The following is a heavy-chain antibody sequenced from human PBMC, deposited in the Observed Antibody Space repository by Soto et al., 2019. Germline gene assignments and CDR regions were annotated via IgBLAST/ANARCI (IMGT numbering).Heavy chain of an antibody. D-gene: IGHD6-13*01. V-gene: IGHV4-34*01. CDR3: ARGIAAAYPSPPHIDY. CDR2: INHSGST. Sequence: SETLSLTCAVYGGSFSGYYWSWIRQPPGKGLEWIGEINHSGSTNYNPSLKSRVTISVDTSKNQFSLKLSSVTAADTAVYYCARGIAAAYPSPPHIDYWGQGTLVTVSS. CDR1: GGSFSGYY. J-gene: IGHJ4*02.